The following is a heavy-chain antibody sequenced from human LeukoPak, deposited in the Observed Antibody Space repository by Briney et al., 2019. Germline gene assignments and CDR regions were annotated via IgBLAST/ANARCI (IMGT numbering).Heavy chain of an antibody. CDR1: GFTFSSYA. CDR3: ATHEQWRGPIGY. D-gene: IGHD6-19*01. V-gene: IGHV3-23*01. CDR2: ISGSGGST. Sequence: GGSLRLSCAASGFTFSSYAMSWVRQAPGKGLEWVSAISGSGGSTYYADSVKGRLTISRDNSKNTLYLQMNSLRAEDTAVYYCATHEQWRGPIGYWGQGTLVTVSS. J-gene: IGHJ4*02.